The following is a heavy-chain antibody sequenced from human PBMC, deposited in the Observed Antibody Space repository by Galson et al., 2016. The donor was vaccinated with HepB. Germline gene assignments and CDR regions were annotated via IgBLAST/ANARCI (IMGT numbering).Heavy chain of an antibody. V-gene: IGHV1-46*03. D-gene: IGHD4-17*01. CDR3: ARDRTVTTLLHY. CDR1: GYIFSNYH. J-gene: IGHJ4*02. CDR2: INPSDTTT. Sequence: SVKVSCKASGYIFSNYHLHWVRQAPGQGLEWMGAINPSDTTTNYAQKFQGRVTVTSDTATSTVYMELSRLRSDDTAVYYCARDRTVTTLLHYWGQGTLVTVSS.